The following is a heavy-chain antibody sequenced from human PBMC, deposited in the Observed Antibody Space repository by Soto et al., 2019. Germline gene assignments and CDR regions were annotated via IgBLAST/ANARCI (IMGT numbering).Heavy chain of an antibody. CDR2: IKQDGSEI. J-gene: IGHJ4*02. CDR3: AKSLSAIPGDS. CDR1: GFTFSSYW. D-gene: IGHD2-2*01. Sequence: EVQLVESGGGLVQSGGSLRLSCAASGFTFSSYWMSWVRQGPGKGPEWVASIKQDGSEIYYVDSVKGRFTISRDNAKSSLYLQMTSLRAEDTAVYHCAKSLSAIPGDSWGQGTLVTVSS. V-gene: IGHV3-7*05.